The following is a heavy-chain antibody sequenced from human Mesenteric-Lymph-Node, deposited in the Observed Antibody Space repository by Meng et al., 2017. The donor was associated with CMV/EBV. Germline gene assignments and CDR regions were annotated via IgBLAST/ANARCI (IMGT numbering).Heavy chain of an antibody. CDR1: GYTFTNYG. CDR2: INPNNGAT. J-gene: IGHJ4*02. D-gene: IGHD3-22*01. V-gene: IGHV1-2*02. CDR3: ARIRNYDSSGYYY. Sequence: ASVKVSCKASGYTFTNYGITWVRQAPGQGLEWMGWINPNNGATNYAQKFQGRVTMTTDTSISTAYMDLTRLTSDDTAVYYCARIRNYDSSGYYYWGQGTLVTVSS.